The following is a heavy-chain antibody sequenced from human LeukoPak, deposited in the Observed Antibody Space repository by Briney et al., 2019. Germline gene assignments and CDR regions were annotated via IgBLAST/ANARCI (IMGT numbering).Heavy chain of an antibody. V-gene: IGHV4-59*01. Sequence: NPSETLSLTCTVSGGSISSYYWSWIRQPPGKGLEWIGYIYYSGSTNYNPSLKSRVTISVDTSKNQFSLKLSSVTAAVTAVYYCARDKGYCSSTSCPQVDWGQGTLVTVSS. CDR1: GGSISSYY. CDR3: ARDKGYCSSTSCPQVD. CDR2: IYYSGST. J-gene: IGHJ4*02. D-gene: IGHD2-2*01.